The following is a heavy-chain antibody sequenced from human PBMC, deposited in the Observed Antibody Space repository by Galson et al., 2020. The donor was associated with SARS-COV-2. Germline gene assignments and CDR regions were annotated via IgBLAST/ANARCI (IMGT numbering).Heavy chain of an antibody. CDR3: ARGSKSIAAAGTGSWYFDL. D-gene: IGHD6-13*01. J-gene: IGHJ2*01. CDR1: GGPFSGYY. V-gene: IGHV4-34*01. CDR2: INHSGRT. Sequence: EPSETLSLTCAVYGGPFSGYYWRWNRQPPRKALEWLGEINHSGRTNYNPSLKSRVTISVDTSKNQFSLKLSSVTAADTAVYYGARGSKSIAAAGTGSWYFDLWGRGTLVTVSS.